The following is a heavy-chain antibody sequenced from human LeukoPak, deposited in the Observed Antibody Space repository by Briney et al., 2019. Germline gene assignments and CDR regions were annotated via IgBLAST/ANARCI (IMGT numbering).Heavy chain of an antibody. J-gene: IGHJ5*02. V-gene: IGHV3-74*01. Sequence: HTGGSLRLSCAASGFTFSSYWMHWVRQAPGKGLVWVSRIKGDGSTTSHADSVKGRFIISRDNAKNTLYLQMSSLRAEDTAVYYCARDPYCTGGDCYSFDPWGQGTLVTVSS. D-gene: IGHD2-8*02. CDR1: GFTFSSYW. CDR2: IKGDGSTT. CDR3: ARDPYCTGGDCYSFDP.